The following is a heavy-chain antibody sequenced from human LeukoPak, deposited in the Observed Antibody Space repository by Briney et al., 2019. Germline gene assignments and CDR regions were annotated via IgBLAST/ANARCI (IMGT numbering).Heavy chain of an antibody. Sequence: GGSLRLSCAASGFTFSRYWMSWVRQAPGKGLEWVANIKQDGSEKDYVDSVKGRFTISRDNAKNSLYLQMNSLRAEDTAVYYCAKVNWDPEVYWGQGTLVTVSS. CDR3: AKVNWDPEVY. CDR2: IKQDGSEK. CDR1: GFTFSRYW. D-gene: IGHD7-27*01. V-gene: IGHV3-7*01. J-gene: IGHJ4*02.